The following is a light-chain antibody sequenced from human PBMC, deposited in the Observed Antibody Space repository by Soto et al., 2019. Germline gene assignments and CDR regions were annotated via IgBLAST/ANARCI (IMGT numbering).Light chain of an antibody. J-gene: IGLJ1*01. CDR2: SNT. Sequence: QSVLTQPPSASGTPGQRVTISCSGSSCNIGSNTVNWYQQLPGTAPKLLIYSNTQRPSGVPDRFSGSKSGTSASLAISGLQSDDEADYFCSSYSSSRTPYVFGARTQVTVL. V-gene: IGLV1-44*01. CDR3: SSYSSSRTPYV. CDR1: SCNIGSNT.